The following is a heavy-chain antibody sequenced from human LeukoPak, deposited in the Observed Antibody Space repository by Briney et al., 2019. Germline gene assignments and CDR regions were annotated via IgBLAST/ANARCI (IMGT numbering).Heavy chain of an antibody. CDR3: AKGTYYYDSSGLFDY. CDR2: ISWNSGSI. J-gene: IGHJ4*02. CDR1: GFTFDDYA. V-gene: IGHV3-9*01. D-gene: IGHD3-22*01. Sequence: GGYLRLSCAASGFTFDDYAMHWVRQAPGKGLEWGSGISWNSGSIGYADSVKGRFTISRDNAKNSLYLQMNSLRAEDTALYYCAKGTYYYDSSGLFDYWGQGTLVTVSS.